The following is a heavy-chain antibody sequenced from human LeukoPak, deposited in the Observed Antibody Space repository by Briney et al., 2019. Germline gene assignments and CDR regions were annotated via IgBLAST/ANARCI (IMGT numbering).Heavy chain of an antibody. CDR1: GGSISSSTYY. CDR3: ATSPPYGDFHSYYNMDV. J-gene: IGHJ6*02. CDR2: IYYSGST. D-gene: IGHD4-17*01. V-gene: IGHV4-39*01. Sequence: SETLSLTCTVSGGSISSSTYYWDWIRQPPGKGLEWIGSIYYSGSTYYNPSLKSRVTISVDTSKNQFSLKLRSVTAADTAVYYCATSPPYGDFHSYYNMDVWGQGTTVTVSS.